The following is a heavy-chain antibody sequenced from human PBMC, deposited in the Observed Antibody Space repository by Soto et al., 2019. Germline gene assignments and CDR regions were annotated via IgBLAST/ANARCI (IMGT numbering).Heavy chain of an antibody. CDR2: IYYSGST. CDR1: SGSVSSHSYY. Sequence: SETLSLTCTVSSGSVSSHSYYWSWIRQPPGKGLEWIGYIYYSGSTYYNPSLKSQVTISVDASKNQFSLKLRSVTAADTAVYYCARTYCSSASCYGLYYFGIDVWGQGTTVTVSS. V-gene: IGHV4-61*01. J-gene: IGHJ6*02. D-gene: IGHD2-2*01. CDR3: ARTYCSSASCYGLYYFGIDV.